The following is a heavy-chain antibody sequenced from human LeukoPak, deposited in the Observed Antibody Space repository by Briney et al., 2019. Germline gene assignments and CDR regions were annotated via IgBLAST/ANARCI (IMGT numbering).Heavy chain of an antibody. CDR1: GGSISSYY. D-gene: IGHD2-2*01. J-gene: IGHJ4*02. Sequence: PSETLSLTCTVSGGSISSYYWSWIRQPAGKGLEWIGRIYTSGSTKYNPSLKSRVTMSVDTSKNQFSLKLSSVTAADTAVYYCARVQGCSSTSCHASYFDYWGQGTLVTVSS. CDR2: IYTSGST. V-gene: IGHV4-4*07. CDR3: ARVQGCSSTSCHASYFDY.